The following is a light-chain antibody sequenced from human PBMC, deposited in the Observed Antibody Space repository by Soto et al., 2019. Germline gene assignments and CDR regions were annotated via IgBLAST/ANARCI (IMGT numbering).Light chain of an antibody. CDR2: GAS. Sequence: AIQMTQSPSSLSASVGDRVTITCRASQVIRNDLGWYQQKPGKAPKLLIYGASNLQSGVPSRFSGSRSGTDFTLTITSLQHEDFATYYCLHDHNYPWTFGQGTKVDIK. CDR3: LHDHNYPWT. V-gene: IGKV1-6*01. CDR1: QVIRND. J-gene: IGKJ1*01.